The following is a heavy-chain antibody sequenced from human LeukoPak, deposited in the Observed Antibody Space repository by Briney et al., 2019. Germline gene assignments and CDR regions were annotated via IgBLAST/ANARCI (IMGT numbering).Heavy chain of an antibody. Sequence: GGPLTLLCSACGFTLCKIHMLGLAPATGKGGVGWVVLLYDGRHQQYAAPVKGRLTSSRDNTKNTLYLQLNTLRPEDTAMYYSAKEVGVTRVEPYWGQGTLVTVSS. J-gene: IGHJ4*02. D-gene: IGHD1-26*01. CDR2: LLYDGRHQ. V-gene: IGHV3-30*18. CDR3: AKEVGVTRVEPY. CDR1: GFTLCKIH.